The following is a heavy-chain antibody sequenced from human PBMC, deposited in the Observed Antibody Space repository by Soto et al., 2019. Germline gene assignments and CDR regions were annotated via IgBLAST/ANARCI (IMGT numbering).Heavy chain of an antibody. V-gene: IGHV5-51*01. D-gene: IGHD3-3*01. CDR2: IYPGDSDT. CDR3: ARRSPLYYDFWSGPQYYFEY. J-gene: IGHJ4*02. Sequence: GESLKISCKGSGYSFTSYWIGWVRQMPGKGLEWMGIIYPGDSDTRYSPSFQGQVTISADKSISTAYLQWSSLKASETAMYYCARRSPLYYDFWSGPQYYFEYWGQGTLVTVSS. CDR1: GYSFTSYW.